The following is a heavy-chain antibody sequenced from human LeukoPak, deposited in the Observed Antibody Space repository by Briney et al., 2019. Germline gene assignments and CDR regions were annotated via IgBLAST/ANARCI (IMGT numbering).Heavy chain of an antibody. J-gene: IGHJ4*02. CDR2: IYYSGST. CDR1: GGSNSSYY. Sequence: KSSETLSLTCTVSGGSNSSYYGSWIRQPPGKGLEGRGYIYYSGSTNYNPSLKSRVTISVDTSKNQFSLKLSSVTAADTAVYYCARDQNYYGSGSYWRPSYYFDYWGQGTLVTVSS. D-gene: IGHD3-10*01. CDR3: ARDQNYYGSGSYWRPSYYFDY. V-gene: IGHV4-59*01.